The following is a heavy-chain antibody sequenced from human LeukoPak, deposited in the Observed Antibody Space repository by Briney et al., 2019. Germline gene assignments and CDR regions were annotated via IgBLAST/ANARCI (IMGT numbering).Heavy chain of an antibody. CDR3: AKEVITLVYDF. CDR1: GFTFSSYA. CDR2: ISYDGSNK. V-gene: IGHV3-30-3*01. Sequence: GRSLRLSCAASGFTFSSYAMHWVRQAPGKGLEWVAVISYDGSNKYYADSVKGRYTISRDNSKNTLYLQMNSLRTEDTALYYCAKEVITLVYDFWGQGTLVTVSS. D-gene: IGHD3-16*01. J-gene: IGHJ4*02.